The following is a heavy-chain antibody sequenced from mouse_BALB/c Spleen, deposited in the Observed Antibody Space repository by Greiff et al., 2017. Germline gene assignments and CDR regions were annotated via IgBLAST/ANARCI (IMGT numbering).Heavy chain of an antibody. CDR1: GFTFSSFG. V-gene: IGHV5-17*02. Sequence: EVKLQESGGGLVQPGGSRKLSCAASGFTFSSFGMHWVRQAPEKGLEWVAYISSGSSTIYYADTVKGRFTISRDNPKNTLFLQMTSLRSEDTAMYYCARENRKYDYGGFAYWGQGTLVTVSA. J-gene: IGHJ3*01. CDR2: ISSGSSTI. CDR3: ARENRKYDYGGFAY. D-gene: IGHD2-4*01.